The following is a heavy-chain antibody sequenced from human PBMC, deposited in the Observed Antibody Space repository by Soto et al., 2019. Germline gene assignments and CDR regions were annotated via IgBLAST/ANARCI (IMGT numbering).Heavy chain of an antibody. CDR2: IIPIFGAA. Sequence: QVQLVQSGAEVKKPGASVKVSCKASGYTFTSYYMHWVRQAPGQGLEWMGGIIPIFGAANYAQKFQGRVTITADKSTSTAYMELSSLRSEDTAVYYCARDRIRGYYDFWSGYSAFDPWGQGTLVTVSS. CDR3: ARDRIRGYYDFWSGYSAFDP. D-gene: IGHD3-3*01. J-gene: IGHJ5*02. CDR1: GYTFTSYY. V-gene: IGHV1-69*06.